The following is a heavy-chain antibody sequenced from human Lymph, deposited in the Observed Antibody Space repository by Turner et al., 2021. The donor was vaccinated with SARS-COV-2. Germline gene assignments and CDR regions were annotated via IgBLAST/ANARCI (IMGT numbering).Heavy chain of an antibody. D-gene: IGHD2-21*02. CDR2: IYYRGST. J-gene: IGHJ5*02. Sequence: QVQLQESGPSLVKPLEPLSLTCTVSGGSMNSNYWSWIRQPPGKRLEWIGYIYYRGSTNYNPSLESRVTISVDTSRNQFSLNLTSVTAADTAIYYCARETVNNWVDPWGQGTLVTVSS. V-gene: IGHV4-59*01. CDR1: GGSMNSNY. CDR3: ARETVNNWVDP.